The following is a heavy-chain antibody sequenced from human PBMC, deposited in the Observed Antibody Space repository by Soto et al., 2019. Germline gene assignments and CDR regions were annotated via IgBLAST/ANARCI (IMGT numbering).Heavy chain of an antibody. V-gene: IGHV1-69*17. J-gene: IGHJ6*02. CDR1: GGTFSSFA. CDR3: ARERGVSPEEYDIPSESDYYGLDV. D-gene: IGHD3-9*01. CDR2: VMPIFGIS. Sequence: QVQLVQSGAEVKKPGSSVKVSCKASGGTFSSFAINWVRQAPGQGLEWMGGVMPIFGISNYAQNFQGRVKITADKSTTTAYIELGSLISNDTAVYYCARERGVSPEEYDIPSESDYYGLDVWGQGTTVTVSS.